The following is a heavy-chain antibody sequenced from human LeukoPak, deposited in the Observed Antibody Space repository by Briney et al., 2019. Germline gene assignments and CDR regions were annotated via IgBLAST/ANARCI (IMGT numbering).Heavy chain of an antibody. D-gene: IGHD6-13*01. V-gene: IGHV4-34*01. CDR3: ARWAYSSSWYGVCYFDY. CDR1: GGSFSGYY. CDR2: INHSGST. J-gene: IGHJ4*02. Sequence: PSETLSLTCAVYGGSFSGYYWSWIRQPPGKGLEWIGEINHSGSTNYNPSLKSRVTISVDTSKNQFSLKLSSVTAADTAVYYCARWAYSSSWYGVCYFDYWGQGTLVTVSS.